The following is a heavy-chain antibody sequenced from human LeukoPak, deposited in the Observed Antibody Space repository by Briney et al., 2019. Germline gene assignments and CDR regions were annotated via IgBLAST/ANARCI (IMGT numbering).Heavy chain of an antibody. CDR2: IKEDGSEK. V-gene: IGHV3-7*04. J-gene: IGHJ4*02. CDR3: ARGTIAAAGYYYFDY. CDR1: RFTFSTSW. Sequence: PGGSLRLSCAASRFTFSTSWMSWVRQAPGKGLKWVINIKEDGSEKYYVDSVKGRFTISRDNAKNSLYLQMNSLRAEDTAVYYCARGTIAAAGYYYFDYWGQGTQVTVSS. D-gene: IGHD6-13*01.